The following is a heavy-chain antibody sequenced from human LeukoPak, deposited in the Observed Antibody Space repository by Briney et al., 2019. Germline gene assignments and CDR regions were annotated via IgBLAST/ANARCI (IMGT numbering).Heavy chain of an antibody. Sequence: PSETLSLTCTVSGGSISSYYWSWIRPPPGKGLEWIGYIYYSGCTNYNPSLKSRVTISVDTSKKQFSLKLSSVTAADAAVYYCARPHYGDYHVGAFDIWGQGTMVTVSS. J-gene: IGHJ3*02. V-gene: IGHV4-59*08. CDR3: ARPHYGDYHVGAFDI. CDR2: IYYSGCT. CDR1: GGSISSYY. D-gene: IGHD4-17*01.